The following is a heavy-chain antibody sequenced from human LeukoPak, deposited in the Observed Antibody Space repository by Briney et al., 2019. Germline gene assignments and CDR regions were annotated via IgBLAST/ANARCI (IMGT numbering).Heavy chain of an antibody. Sequence: SETLSLTCTVSGGSISSYYWSWIRQPPGKGLEWIGSIYYSGSTYYNPSLKSRVTISVDTSKNQFSLKLSSVTAADTAVYYCAREKPKQWLGGGYFDYWGQGTLVTVSS. CDR3: AREKPKQWLGGGYFDY. CDR1: GGSISSYY. CDR2: IYYSGST. V-gene: IGHV4-59*12. D-gene: IGHD6-19*01. J-gene: IGHJ4*02.